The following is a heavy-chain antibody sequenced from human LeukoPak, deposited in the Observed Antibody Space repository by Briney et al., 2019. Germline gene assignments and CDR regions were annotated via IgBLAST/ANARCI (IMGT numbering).Heavy chain of an antibody. CDR2: IYYSGST. D-gene: IGHD3-22*01. Sequence: SETLSLTCTVSGGSISSYYWSWIRQPPGKGLEWIGYIYYSGSTNYNPSLKSRVTISVDTSKNQFSLKLSSVTAADTAVYYCARRPNYYDSSGYHYWGQGTLVTVSS. V-gene: IGHV4-59*01. CDR3: ARRPNYYDSSGYHY. CDR1: GGSISSYY. J-gene: IGHJ4*02.